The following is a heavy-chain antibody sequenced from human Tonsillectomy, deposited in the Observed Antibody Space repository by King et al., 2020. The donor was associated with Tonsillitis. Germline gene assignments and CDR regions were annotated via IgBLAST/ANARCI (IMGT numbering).Heavy chain of an antibody. CDR3: ARMRGYSYGYRSHYYFDY. CDR1: GFSLCTRGMR. J-gene: IGHJ4*02. D-gene: IGHD5-18*01. Sequence: VTLKESGPALVKPTQTLTLTCTFSGFSLCTRGMRVSWIRQPPGKALEWLARIDWEDDKFYSTSLKTRLTISKDTSKNQVVLTMTNMDPVDTATYYCARMRGYSYGYRSHYYFDYWGQGTLVTVSS. CDR2: IDWEDDK. V-gene: IGHV2-70*04.